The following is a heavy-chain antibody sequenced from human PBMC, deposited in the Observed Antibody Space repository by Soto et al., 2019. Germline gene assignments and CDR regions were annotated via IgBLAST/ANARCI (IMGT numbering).Heavy chain of an antibody. Sequence: QVQLVESGGGVVQPGRSLRLSCAASGFTFSSYAMHWVRQAPGKGLEWVAVISYDGSNKYYADSVKGRFTISRDNSKKMLCLQMNSLRAEDTAVYYWARGLGDLYYYYFSGMDVWGQGTTVTVSS. D-gene: IGHD3-16*01. J-gene: IGHJ6*02. CDR1: GFTFSSYA. CDR3: ARGLGDLYYYYFSGMDV. V-gene: IGHV3-30-3*01. CDR2: ISYDGSNK.